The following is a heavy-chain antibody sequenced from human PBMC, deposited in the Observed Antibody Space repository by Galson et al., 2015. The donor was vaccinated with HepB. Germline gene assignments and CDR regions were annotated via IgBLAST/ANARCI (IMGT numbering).Heavy chain of an antibody. CDR2: RSYDGSNK. V-gene: IGHV3-30-3*01. CDR1: GFTFSSYA. J-gene: IGHJ4*02. Sequence: SLRLSCAASGFTFSSYAMHWVRQAPGKGLEWVAVRSYDGSNKYYADSVKGRFTISRDNSKNTLYLQMNSLRAEDTAVYYCATADKYYYDSSGYPDYWGQGTLVTVSS. D-gene: IGHD3-22*01. CDR3: ATADKYYYDSSGYPDY.